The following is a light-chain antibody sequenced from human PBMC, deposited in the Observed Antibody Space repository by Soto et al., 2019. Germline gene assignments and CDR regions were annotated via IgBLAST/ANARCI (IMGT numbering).Light chain of an antibody. Sequence: EVVLTQSPATLSLSPGERATLSCRASQSVSSSLAWYQQKPGQAPRLLIYDASKRATGIPARFSGSGSGTDFNFTISSLEPEDFAVYYCQQRSNWQVTFGQGTRLEIK. CDR3: QQRSNWQVT. CDR2: DAS. J-gene: IGKJ5*01. CDR1: QSVSSS. V-gene: IGKV3-11*01.